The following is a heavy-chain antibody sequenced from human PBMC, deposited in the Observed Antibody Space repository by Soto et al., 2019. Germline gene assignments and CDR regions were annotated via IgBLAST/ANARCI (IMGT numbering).Heavy chain of an antibody. V-gene: IGHV3-48*02. CDR1: GLPFSRYS. D-gene: IGHD2-2*01. CDR3: ARDLGYCVNPGCYVFDP. J-gene: IGHJ5*02. CDR2: ISSSSSTI. Sequence: GGRRLSCAASGLPFSRYSMNWVRQAPGTGLEWVSYISSSSSTIFYADSVKGRFTISRDNAKNSLYLQMNSLRDEDTAVYYCARDLGYCVNPGCYVFDPWGQGTLVTVS.